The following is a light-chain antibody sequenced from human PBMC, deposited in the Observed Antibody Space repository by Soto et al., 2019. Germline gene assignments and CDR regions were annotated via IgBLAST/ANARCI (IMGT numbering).Light chain of an antibody. CDR1: QSVLYSSNNRNY. J-gene: IGKJ1*01. CDR3: QQYYSTPQT. V-gene: IGKV4-1*01. CDR2: WAS. Sequence: DIVMTQSPDSLAVSLGERATINCKSSQSVLYSSNNRNYLAWYQQKPGQPPKLLIYWASTRESGVPDRFSGSGSGKDFTLTISSLQAEDVAVYYCQQYYSTPQTFGRGTKVEIK.